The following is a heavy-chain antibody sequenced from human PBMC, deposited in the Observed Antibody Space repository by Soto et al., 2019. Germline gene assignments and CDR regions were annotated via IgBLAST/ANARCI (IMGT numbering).Heavy chain of an antibody. CDR1: GGTFNSYT. Sequence: QVQLVQSGAEVKKSGSSVRVSCKASGGTFNSYTLSWVRQAPGQRLEWMGRIIPMLSMSTYAQKFXXRXTIIADKSTNTVYLDLSSLRSDDTAIYYCATSYGSGSRPFDYWGQGTLVTVSS. CDR2: IIPMLSMS. D-gene: IGHD3-10*01. V-gene: IGHV1-69*02. J-gene: IGHJ4*02. CDR3: ATSYGSGSRPFDY.